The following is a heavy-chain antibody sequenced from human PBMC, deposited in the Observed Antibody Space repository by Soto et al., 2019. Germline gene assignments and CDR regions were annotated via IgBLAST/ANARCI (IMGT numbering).Heavy chain of an antibody. CDR3: ARGGVDYYDSSGYSKHFDY. V-gene: IGHV1-69*13. J-gene: IGHJ4*02. Sequence: EASVKVSCKASGGTFSSYAISWVRQAPGQGLEWMGGIIPIFGTANYAQKFQGRVTITADESTRTAYMELSSLRSEDTAVYYCARGGVDYYDSSGYSKHFDYWGQGPLVTFSS. CDR2: IIPIFGTA. CDR1: GGTFSSYA. D-gene: IGHD3-22*01.